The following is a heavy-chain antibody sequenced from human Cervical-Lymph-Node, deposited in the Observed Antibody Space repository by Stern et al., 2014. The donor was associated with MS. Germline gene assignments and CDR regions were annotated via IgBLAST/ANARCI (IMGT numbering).Heavy chain of an antibody. D-gene: IGHD6-13*01. CDR2: ISYDGSNK. V-gene: IGHV3-30*01. J-gene: IGHJ4*02. CDR1: GFTFSSYA. Sequence: VQLEESGGGVVQPGRSLRLSCAASGFTFSSYAMHWVRQAPGKGLEWVAVISYDGSNKYYADSVKGRFTISRDNSKNTLYLQMNSLRAEDTAVYYCAREMIAAAGTIPFDYWGQGTLVTVSS. CDR3: AREMIAAAGTIPFDY.